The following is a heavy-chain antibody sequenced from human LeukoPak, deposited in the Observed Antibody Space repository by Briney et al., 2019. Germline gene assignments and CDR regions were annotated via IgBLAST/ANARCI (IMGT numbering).Heavy chain of an antibody. V-gene: IGHV1-46*01. CDR3: ARDNSYSDSSWWFDP. CDR2: INPSGSST. Sequence: ASVKVSCKASGYTFTSYGISWVRQAPGQGLEWMGFINPSGSSTLYAQKFQGRVTMTRDTSTNTDYMELSSLRSEDTAVYYCARDNSYSDSSWWFDPWGQGTLVTVSS. CDR1: GYTFTSYG. J-gene: IGHJ5*02. D-gene: IGHD1-26*01.